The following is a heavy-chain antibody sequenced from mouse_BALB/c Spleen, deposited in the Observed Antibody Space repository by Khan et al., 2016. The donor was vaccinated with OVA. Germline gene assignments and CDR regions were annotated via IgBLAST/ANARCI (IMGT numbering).Heavy chain of an antibody. Sequence: QVQLKESGPGLVAPSQSLSITCTISGFSLTNYGIHWVRQPPGKGLEWLVMIWSDGSTTYNSALKSRLSISKDNSKSQVFLKMNRLQTDDTAKYYCAREPYYHYNVMDYWGQGTSVTVSS. CDR2: IWSDGST. CDR3: AREPYYHYNVMDY. V-gene: IGHV2-6-1*01. J-gene: IGHJ4*01. CDR1: GFSLTNYG. D-gene: IGHD2-10*01.